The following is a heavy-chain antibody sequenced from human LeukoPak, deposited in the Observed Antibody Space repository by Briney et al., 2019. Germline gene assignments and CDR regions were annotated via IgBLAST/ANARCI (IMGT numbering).Heavy chain of an antibody. J-gene: IGHJ6*02. Sequence: GGSLRLSCAASGFTFSSYAINWVRQAPGKGLEWVSAISGGGGNIYYADSVKGRFTIPRDNSKNTLYLQMNSLRAEDTAVYYCAKDLRGYSGYDYVCYYYGMDVWGQGTTVTVSS. CDR2: ISGGGGNI. CDR3: AKDLRGYSGYDYVCYYYGMDV. V-gene: IGHV3-23*01. CDR1: GFTFSSYA. D-gene: IGHD5-12*01.